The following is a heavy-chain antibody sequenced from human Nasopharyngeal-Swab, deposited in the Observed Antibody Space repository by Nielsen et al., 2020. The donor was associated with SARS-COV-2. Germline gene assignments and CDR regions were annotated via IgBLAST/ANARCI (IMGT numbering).Heavy chain of an antibody. J-gene: IGHJ4*02. V-gene: IGHV3-43*01. Sequence: GESLKISCAASGFTFDDYTMHWVRQAPGKGLEWVSLISGDGGSTYYADSVKGRFTISRDNSKNSHNLQMNSLRNEDTALYYCAKAKEGGSYDDSRVYYSPFDYWGQGTLVTVSS. CDR2: ISGDGGST. CDR1: GFTFDDYT. D-gene: IGHD3-22*01. CDR3: AKAKEGGSYDDSRVYYSPFDY.